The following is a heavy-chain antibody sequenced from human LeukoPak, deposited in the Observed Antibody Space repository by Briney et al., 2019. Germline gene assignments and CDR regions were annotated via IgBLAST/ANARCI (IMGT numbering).Heavy chain of an antibody. Sequence: GASVKVSCKASGGTFSSYAISWVRQAPGQGLEWMGGIIPIFGTASYALKFQGRVTITTDESTSTAYMELSSLRSEDTAVYYCARAYCSSTSCFHFDYWGQGTLVTVSS. CDR1: GGTFSSYA. D-gene: IGHD2-2*01. J-gene: IGHJ4*02. V-gene: IGHV1-69*05. CDR2: IIPIFGTA. CDR3: ARAYCSSTSCFHFDY.